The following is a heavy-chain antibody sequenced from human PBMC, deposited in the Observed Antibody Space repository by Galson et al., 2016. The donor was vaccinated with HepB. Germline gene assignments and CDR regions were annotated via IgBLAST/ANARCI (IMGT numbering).Heavy chain of an antibody. V-gene: IGHV3-23*01. J-gene: IGHJ4*02. CDR3: AKDLVSGSYSPYYFDC. D-gene: IGHD1-26*01. CDR1: GFTFRSYA. CDR2: ISGSGGST. Sequence: SLRLSCAASGFTFRSYAMSWVRQAPGKGLEWVSDISGSGGSTYYADSVKGRFTISRDNSKNTVYLQMNSLRAEDTAVYYCAKDLVSGSYSPYYFDCWGQGTLVTVSS.